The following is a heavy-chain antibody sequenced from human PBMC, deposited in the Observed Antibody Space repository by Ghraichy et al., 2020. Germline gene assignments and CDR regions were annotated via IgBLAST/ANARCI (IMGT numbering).Heavy chain of an antibody. CDR1: GFSLSTSGVD. D-gene: IGHD1-26*01. CDR3: AHRRGASSSGGIVDS. V-gene: IGHV2-5*02. J-gene: IGHJ4*02. Sequence: SGPTLVKPTQTLTLTCTFSGFSLSTSGVDVGWLRQPPGKALEWLAVIFWDDDERYSPSLKSRLTITKATSKNQVVLTMTSMDPVDTATYYCAHRRGASSSGGIVDSWGQGALVTVSS. CDR2: IFWDDDE.